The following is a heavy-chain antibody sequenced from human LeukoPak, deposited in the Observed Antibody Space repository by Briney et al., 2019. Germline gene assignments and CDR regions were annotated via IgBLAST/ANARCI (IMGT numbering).Heavy chain of an antibody. CDR3: ARLCSDYYDSSGYHYYYYGMDV. J-gene: IGHJ6*02. CDR1: GGTFSSYA. Sequence: ASVKVSCKASGGTFSSYAISWVRQAPGQGPEWMGGIIPIFGTANYAQKFQGRVTITADESTSTAYMELSSLRSEDTAVYYCARLCSDYYDSSGYHYYYYGMDVWGQGTTVTVSS. CDR2: IIPIFGTA. V-gene: IGHV1-69*13. D-gene: IGHD3-22*01.